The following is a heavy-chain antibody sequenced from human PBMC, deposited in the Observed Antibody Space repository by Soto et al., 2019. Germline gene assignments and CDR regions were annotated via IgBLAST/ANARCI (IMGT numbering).Heavy chain of an antibody. V-gene: IGHV3-48*02. J-gene: IGHJ6*02. D-gene: IGHD6-6*01. Sequence: EVQLVESGGGLVQPGGSLRLSCAASGFSFSTYSMNWVRQAPGKGLEWVSYISSRSYTIYYVDSAKGRFTISRDTAKNSLYLQMNSLRDEDTAVYYCARGGSSSDNGMDVWGQGTTVTVSS. CDR1: GFSFSTYS. CDR3: ARGGSSSDNGMDV. CDR2: ISSRSYTI.